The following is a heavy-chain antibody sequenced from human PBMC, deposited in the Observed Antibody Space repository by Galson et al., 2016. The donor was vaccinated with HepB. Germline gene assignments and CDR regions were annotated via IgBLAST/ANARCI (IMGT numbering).Heavy chain of an antibody. V-gene: IGHV3-30*19. CDR1: GFPFSHFG. CDR3: DKWDSGTRRYFLDS. D-gene: IGHD1-26*01. J-gene: IGHJ4*02. CDR2: IGYDGTNP. Sequence: SLRLSCAASGFPFSHFGMHWVRQAPGKGLEWLALIGYDGTNPYYADSVKGRFTISRDNTKNTLYLQMDSLTRDNTAVYYCDKWDSGTRRYFLDSWGQGTLVTVSS.